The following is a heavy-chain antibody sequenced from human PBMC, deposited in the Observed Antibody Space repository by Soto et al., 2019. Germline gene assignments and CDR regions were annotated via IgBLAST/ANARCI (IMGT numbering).Heavy chain of an antibody. CDR1: VGTFSSYA. CDR3: ARDRETVTTLYYYGMDV. D-gene: IGHD4-4*01. V-gene: IGHV1-69*01. CDR2: IIPIFGTA. J-gene: IGHJ6*02. Sequence: QVQLVQSGAEVKKPGSSVKVSCKASVGTFSSYAISWVRQAPGQGLEWMGGIIPIFGTANYAQKFQGRVTITADESKSTAYMELSSLRSEDTAVYYCARDRETVTTLYYYGMDVWGQGTTVTVSS.